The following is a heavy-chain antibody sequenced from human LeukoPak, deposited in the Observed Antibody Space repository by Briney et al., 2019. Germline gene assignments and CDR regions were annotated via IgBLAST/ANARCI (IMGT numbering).Heavy chain of an antibody. CDR2: INPNSGGT. Sequence: GASVTVSCKASGYTFTGYYMHWVRQAPGQGLEWMGWINPNSGGTNYAQKFQGRVTMTRDTSISTAYMELSRLRSDDTAVYYCARDPLIVVPAAITYYYYGMDVWGQGTTVTVSS. J-gene: IGHJ6*02. V-gene: IGHV1-2*02. CDR3: ARDPLIVVPAAITYYYYGMDV. CDR1: GYTFTGYY. D-gene: IGHD2-2*01.